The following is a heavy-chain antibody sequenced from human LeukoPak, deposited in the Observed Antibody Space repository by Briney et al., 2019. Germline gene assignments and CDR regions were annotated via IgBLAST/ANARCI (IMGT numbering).Heavy chain of an antibody. J-gene: IGHJ6*02. CDR2: ISYDGSNK. V-gene: IGHV3-30-3*01. Sequence: PGGSLRLSCAASGFTFSNYAMHWVRQAPGKGLEWVAVISYDGSNKYYAESMKGRFTISRDNSKNTLYLQMNSLRAEDTAVYYCARGYQGGASYFYYYSMDVWGQGTTVTVSS. CDR1: GFTFSNYA. D-gene: IGHD3-16*01. CDR3: ARGYQGGASYFYYYSMDV.